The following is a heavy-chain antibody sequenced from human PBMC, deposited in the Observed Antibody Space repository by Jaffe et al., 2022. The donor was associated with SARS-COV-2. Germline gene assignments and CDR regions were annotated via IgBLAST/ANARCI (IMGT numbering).Heavy chain of an antibody. CDR2: ISGSGGST. CDR1: GFTFSSYA. Sequence: EVQLLESGGGLVQPGGSLRLSCAASGFTFSSYAMNWVRQAPGKGLEWVSTISGSGGSTYYADSVKGRFTISRDNSKNTLYLQMHSLGAEDTAVYYCAKDGEGRCSGGRCHPDFWGQGTLVTVSS. J-gene: IGHJ4*02. V-gene: IGHV3-23*01. CDR3: AKDGEGRCSGGRCHPDF. D-gene: IGHD2-15*01.